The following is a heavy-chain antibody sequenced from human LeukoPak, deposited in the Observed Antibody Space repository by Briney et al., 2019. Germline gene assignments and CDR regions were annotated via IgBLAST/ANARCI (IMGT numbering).Heavy chain of an antibody. V-gene: IGHV3-23*01. Sequence: GGSLRLSCAASGFPFSNYAMSRVRQAPGKGLEWVSTISGNGGSTYYADSVKGRFTISRDNSKNTVYLQMSSLSVEDTAVYYCAKRIAATSFDYWGQRTLVTVSS. CDR2: ISGNGGST. J-gene: IGHJ4*02. CDR1: GFPFSNYA. D-gene: IGHD6-13*01. CDR3: AKRIAATSFDY.